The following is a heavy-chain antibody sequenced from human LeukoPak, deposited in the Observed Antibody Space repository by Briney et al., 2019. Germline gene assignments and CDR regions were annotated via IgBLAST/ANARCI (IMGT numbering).Heavy chain of an antibody. CDR3: ARLEYSSSSGGYNWFDP. Sequence: GESLKISCKDSGYSFTSYWIGWVRQMPGKGLEWMGIIYPGDSDTRYSPSFQGQVTISADKSISTAYLQWSSLKASDTAMYYCARLEYSSSSGGYNWFDPWGQGTLVTVSS. V-gene: IGHV5-51*01. CDR2: IYPGDSDT. CDR1: GYSFTSYW. D-gene: IGHD6-6*01. J-gene: IGHJ5*02.